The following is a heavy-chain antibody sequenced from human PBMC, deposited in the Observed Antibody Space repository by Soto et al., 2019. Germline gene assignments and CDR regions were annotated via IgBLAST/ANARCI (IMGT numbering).Heavy chain of an antibody. D-gene: IGHD3-22*01. J-gene: IGHJ6*02. V-gene: IGHV3-30*18. CDR3: AKDGGYDSSGYYYTGDYYYYGMDV. CDR2: ISYDGSNK. CDR1: GFTFSSYG. Sequence: QVQLVESGGGVVQPGRSLRLSCAASGFTFSSYGMHWVRQAPGKGLEWVAVISYDGSNKYYADSVKGRFTISRDNSKNTLYLQMNSLRAEDTAVYYCAKDGGYDSSGYYYTGDYYYYGMDVWGQGTTVTVS.